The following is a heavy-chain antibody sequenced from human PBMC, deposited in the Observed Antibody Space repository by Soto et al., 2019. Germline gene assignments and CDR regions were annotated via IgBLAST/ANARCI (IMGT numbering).Heavy chain of an antibody. D-gene: IGHD3-10*01. V-gene: IGHV3-43*01. Sequence: GGSLRLSCVIYGFTFDEYSMYWVRQPPGKGLEWISLLTWDGGTTYYADSVKGRFTISRDNAKNSLYLQMNSLRAEDTAVYYCARDRAPVSLWFGELSSTNYFDYWGQGTLVTV. CDR3: ARDRAPVSLWFGELSSTNYFDY. J-gene: IGHJ4*02. CDR1: GFTFDEYS. CDR2: LTWDGGTT.